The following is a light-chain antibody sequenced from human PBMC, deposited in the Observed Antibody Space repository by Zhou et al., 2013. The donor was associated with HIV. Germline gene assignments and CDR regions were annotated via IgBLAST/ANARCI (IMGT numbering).Light chain of an antibody. CDR3: HHFHSYPLT. V-gene: IGKV1-9*01. Sequence: DMQMTQSPSSLSASVGDRVTITCRASQGISSYLAWYQQKPGKAPKLLIYAASTLQSGVPSRFSGSGSGTDFTLTITSLQPDDFATYYCHHFHSYPLTFGGGTKVE. CDR1: QGISSY. J-gene: IGKJ4*01. CDR2: AAS.